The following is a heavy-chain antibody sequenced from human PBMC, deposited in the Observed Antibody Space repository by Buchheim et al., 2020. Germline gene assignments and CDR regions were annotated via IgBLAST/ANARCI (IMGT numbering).Heavy chain of an antibody. CDR3: AGSSSWFQGLGWFDP. D-gene: IGHD6-13*01. J-gene: IGHJ5*02. CDR1: GGSISSSSYY. CDR2: IYYSGST. V-gene: IGHV4-39*01. Sequence: QLQLQESGPGLVKPSETLSITCTVSGGSISSSSYYWGWIRQPPGKGLEWIGSIYYSGSTYYNPSLKSRVTISVDTSKNQFSLKLSSVTAADTAVYYCAGSSSWFQGLGWFDPWGQGTL.